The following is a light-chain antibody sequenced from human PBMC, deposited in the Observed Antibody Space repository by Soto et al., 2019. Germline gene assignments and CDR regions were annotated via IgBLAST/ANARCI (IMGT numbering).Light chain of an antibody. Sequence: EIVLTQSPGTLSLSPAERATLSCRASQSVSSSYLAWYQQKPGQAPRLLIYDASTRATGIPDRISGSGSGTDFTLTISRLEPEDFAVYYCQQYGSSPWTFGQGTRVEIK. V-gene: IGKV3-20*01. J-gene: IGKJ1*01. CDR3: QQYGSSPWT. CDR2: DAS. CDR1: QSVSSSY.